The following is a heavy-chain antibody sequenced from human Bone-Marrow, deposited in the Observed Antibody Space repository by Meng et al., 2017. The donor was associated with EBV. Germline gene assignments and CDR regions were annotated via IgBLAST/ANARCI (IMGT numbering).Heavy chain of an antibody. V-gene: IGHV1-69*01. J-gene: IGHJ4*02. CDR2: IIPIFGTA. CDR1: GGTFSSYA. CDR3: ASATNTAMVPTLTY. Sequence: GQLVQSRARVKKPGSWVKVSCKASGGTFSSYAISWVRQAPGQGLEWMGGIIPIFGTANYAQKFQGRVTITADESTSTAYMELSSLRSEDTAVYYCASATNTAMVPTLTYWGQGTLVTVSS. D-gene: IGHD5-18*01.